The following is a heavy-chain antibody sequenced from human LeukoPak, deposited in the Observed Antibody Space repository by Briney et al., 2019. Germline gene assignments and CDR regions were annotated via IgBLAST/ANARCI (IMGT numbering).Heavy chain of an antibody. V-gene: IGHV1-69*13. Sequence: GASVKVSCKASGGTFSRYAISWVRQARGQGLEWMGGIIPIFGTANYAQKFQGGVTITADESTSTAYMELGSLRSEDTAVYYCARDAPSETTMVSAFDIWGQGTMVTVSS. J-gene: IGHJ3*02. D-gene: IGHD5-18*01. CDR1: GGTFSRYA. CDR2: IIPIFGTA. CDR3: ARDAPSETTMVSAFDI.